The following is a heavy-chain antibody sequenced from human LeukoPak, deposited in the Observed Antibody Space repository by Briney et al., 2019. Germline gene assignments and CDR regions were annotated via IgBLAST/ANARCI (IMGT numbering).Heavy chain of an antibody. CDR3: ARVERLGYEDY. Sequence: SETLSLTCAVCGGSFSGYFWRWIRQPSGKGLEWIGENSHSGSTNYNPSLESRVTISTDTSKYQFSLKLTSVTAAHTAMYDCARVERLGYEDYWSQATLVTVSS. J-gene: IGHJ4*02. CDR2: NSHSGST. V-gene: IGHV4-34*01. CDR1: GGSFSGYF. D-gene: IGHD4-17*01.